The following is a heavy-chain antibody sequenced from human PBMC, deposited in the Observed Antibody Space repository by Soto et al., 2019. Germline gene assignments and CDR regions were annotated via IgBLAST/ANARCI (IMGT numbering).Heavy chain of an antibody. CDR1: GFTFSSYW. CDR2: IKQDGSEK. D-gene: IGHD2-15*01. CDR3: ARPPLPYCSGGSCYFA. Sequence: GGSLRLSCAASGFTFSSYWMSWVRQAPGKGLEWVANIKQDGSEKYYVDSVKGRFTISRDNAKNSLYLQMNSLRAEDTAVYYCARPPLPYCSGGSCYFAWGQGTLVTVSS. V-gene: IGHV3-7*02. J-gene: IGHJ5*02.